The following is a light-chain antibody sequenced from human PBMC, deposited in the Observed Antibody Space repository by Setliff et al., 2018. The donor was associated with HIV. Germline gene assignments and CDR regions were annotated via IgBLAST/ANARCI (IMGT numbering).Light chain of an antibody. CDR1: QSISRW. Sequence: DIQMTQSPSTLSASVGDRVTITCRASQSISRWVAWYQQKPGQAPNLLIYKASSLKSGVPSRFSGSGSGTEFTLTISSLQPDDFATYYCQQYNNYPLSFGGGTKVDIK. V-gene: IGKV1-5*03. J-gene: IGKJ4*01. CDR2: KAS. CDR3: QQYNNYPLS.